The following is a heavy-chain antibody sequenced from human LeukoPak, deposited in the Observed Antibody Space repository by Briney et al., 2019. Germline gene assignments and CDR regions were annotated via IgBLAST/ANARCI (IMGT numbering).Heavy chain of an antibody. CDR1: AYDFTGYH. CDR2: PNPNTGHA. J-gene: IGHJ4*02. CDR3: AKDRDGADRIIL. Sequence: ASVKVSCKVVAYDFTGYHIHWVRQAPGQGPEWMGRPNPNTGHAVYAFKFQGRVTITRDTSSSTAYMEVTRLTSDDTALYYCAKDRDGADRIILWGQGTLVTVSS. V-gene: IGHV1-2*06. D-gene: IGHD5-24*01.